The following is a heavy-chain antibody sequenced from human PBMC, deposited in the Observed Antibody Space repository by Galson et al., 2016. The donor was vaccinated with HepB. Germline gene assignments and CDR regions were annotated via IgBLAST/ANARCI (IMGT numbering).Heavy chain of an antibody. CDR3: AKVATPNRNYENWFDS. D-gene: IGHD4-11*01. CDR2: IWYDGSSK. CDR1: GFTFSNYA. Sequence: SLRLSCAASGFTFSNYAMHWVRQAPGKGLGWVAVIWYDGSSKYYIDSVKGRFTISRDNSKNTLNLQMSSLRAEDTAVYYCAKVATPNRNYENWFDSWGQGTLVTVSS. V-gene: IGHV3-33*06. J-gene: IGHJ5*01.